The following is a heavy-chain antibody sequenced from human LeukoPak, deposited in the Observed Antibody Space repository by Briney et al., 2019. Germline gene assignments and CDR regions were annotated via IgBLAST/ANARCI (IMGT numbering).Heavy chain of an antibody. J-gene: IGHJ4*02. CDR1: GGSISNY. V-gene: IGHV4-59*12. CDR2: IYYSGST. Sequence: PSETLSLTCTVSGGSISNYWSWIRQPPGKGLEWIGYIYYSGSTNYNPSLKSRVTMSVDTSKNQFSLKLSSVTAADTAVYYCARAGATGKSQFDYWGQGTLATVSS. CDR3: ARAGATGKSQFDY. D-gene: IGHD1-1*01.